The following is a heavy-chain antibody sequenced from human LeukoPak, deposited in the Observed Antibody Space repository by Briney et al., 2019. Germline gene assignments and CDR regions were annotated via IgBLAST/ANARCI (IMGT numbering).Heavy chain of an antibody. V-gene: IGHV1-24*01. CDR1: GYTLTELS. D-gene: IGHD5-18*01. J-gene: IGHJ4*02. CDR3: ATSAGRGYSYGSAPYFDY. Sequence: ASVKASCKVSGYTLTELSMHWVRQAPGKGLEWMGGFHPEDGETIYAQRFQGRVTMTEDTSTDTAYMELSSLRSEDTAVYYCATSAGRGYSYGSAPYFDYWGQGTLVTVSS. CDR2: FHPEDGET.